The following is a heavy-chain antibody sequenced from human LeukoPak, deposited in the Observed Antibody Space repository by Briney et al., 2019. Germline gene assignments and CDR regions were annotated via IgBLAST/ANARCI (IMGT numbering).Heavy chain of an antibody. J-gene: IGHJ6*03. V-gene: IGHV4-34*01. CDR2: INHSGST. CDR1: GGSFNDYY. CDR3: ARRVSGSFVYYYYYMDV. D-gene: IGHD3-10*01. Sequence: SETLSLTCAVYGGSFNDYYWSWIRQPPGKGLEWIGEINHSGSTNYNPSLKSRVTISVDTSKNQFSLKLSSVTAADTAVYYCARRVSGSFVYYYYYMDVWGKGTTVTISS.